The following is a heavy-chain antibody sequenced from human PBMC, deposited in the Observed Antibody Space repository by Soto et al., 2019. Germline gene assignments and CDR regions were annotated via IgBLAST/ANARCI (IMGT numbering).Heavy chain of an antibody. CDR2: IIPILGIA. CDR1: GGTFSSYT. CDR3: ARGFLFGDYAGEEFDY. D-gene: IGHD4-17*01. Sequence: QVQLVQSGAEVKKPGSSVKVSCKASGGTFSSYTISWVRQAPGQGLEWMGRIIPILGIANYAQKFQGRVTTTADKSTSTAYMELSSLRSEDTAVYYCARGFLFGDYAGEEFDYWGQGTLVTVSS. J-gene: IGHJ4*02. V-gene: IGHV1-69*02.